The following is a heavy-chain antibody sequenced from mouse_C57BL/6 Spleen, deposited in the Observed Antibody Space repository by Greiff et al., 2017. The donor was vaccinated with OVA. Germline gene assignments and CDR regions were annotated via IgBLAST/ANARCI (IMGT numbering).Heavy chain of an antibody. V-gene: IGHV2-9-1*01. J-gene: IGHJ3*01. CDR2: IWTGGGT. Sequence: VKLMESGPGLVAPSQSLSITCTVSGFSFTSYAISWVRQPPGKGLEWLGVIWTGGGTNYNSALKSRLSISKDNSKSQVFLKMNSLQTDDTARYYCARYYVEREGFAYWGQGTLVTVSA. CDR3: ARYYVEREGFAY. D-gene: IGHD1-1*01. CDR1: GFSFTSYA.